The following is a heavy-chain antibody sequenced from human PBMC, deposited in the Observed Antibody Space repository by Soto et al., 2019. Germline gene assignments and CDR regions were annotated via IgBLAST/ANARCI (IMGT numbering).Heavy chain of an antibody. CDR1: GFNFSRYW. Sequence: VQLVESGGGLVQPGGSLRLSCTVSGFNFSRYWMNWVRQAPGKGLEWVANSRPDTDDRFHADSVRGRFSISRDNAKKSLFLQMNSLRVEDTALYYCAREDGTFDYWGQGILVTVSS. J-gene: IGHJ4*02. CDR3: AREDGTFDY. V-gene: IGHV3-7*04. CDR2: SRPDTDDR. D-gene: IGHD1-26*01.